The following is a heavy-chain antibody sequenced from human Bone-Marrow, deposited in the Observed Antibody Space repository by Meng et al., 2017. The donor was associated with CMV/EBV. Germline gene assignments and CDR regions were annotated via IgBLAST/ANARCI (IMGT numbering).Heavy chain of an antibody. CDR2: INPNSGGT. CDR3: VAYSYEQGLFDY. CDR1: GYTFTGYY. V-gene: IGHV1-2*02. Sequence: AAAMVFCKASGYTFTGYYVHWVRQAPGQGIEWMGWINPNSGGTNYEQKFQGRVTMTRDTSISTAYMDLSSLTSDDTALYYCVAYSYEQGLFDYWGQGTLVTVSS. D-gene: IGHD3-22*01. J-gene: IGHJ4*02.